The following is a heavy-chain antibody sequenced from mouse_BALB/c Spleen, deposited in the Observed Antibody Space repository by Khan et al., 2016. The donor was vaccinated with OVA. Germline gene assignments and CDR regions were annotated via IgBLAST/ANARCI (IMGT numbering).Heavy chain of an antibody. V-gene: IGHV1S22*01. CDR3: TRWSYWFAY. CDR1: GYTFTSYW. J-gene: IGHJ3*01. CDR2: IYPGSGST. Sequence: LKESGSELVRPGASVKLSCKASGYTFTSYWMHWVKQRPGQGLEWIGDIYPGSGSTNYDEKFKSKATLTVDTSSSTAYMQLSSLTSEDSAVYYCTRWSYWFAYWGQGTLVTVSA. D-gene: IGHD2-12*01.